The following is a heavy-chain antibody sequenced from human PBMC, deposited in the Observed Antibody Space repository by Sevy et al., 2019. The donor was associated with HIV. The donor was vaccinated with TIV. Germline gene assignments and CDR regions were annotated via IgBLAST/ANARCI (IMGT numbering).Heavy chain of an antibody. Sequence: GGSLRLSCAASGFTFSNAWMSWVRQAPGKGLEWVGRIKSKTDGGTTDYAAPGKGRFTISRDDSKNTLYLQMISLKTEDTAVYYCTTRCGGDCYQPFDYWGQGTLVTVSS. D-gene: IGHD2-21*02. V-gene: IGHV3-15*01. J-gene: IGHJ4*02. CDR3: TTRCGGDCYQPFDY. CDR1: GFTFSNAW. CDR2: IKSKTDGGTT.